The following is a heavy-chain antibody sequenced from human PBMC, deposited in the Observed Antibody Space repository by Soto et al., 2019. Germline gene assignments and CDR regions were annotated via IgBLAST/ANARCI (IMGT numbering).Heavy chain of an antibody. CDR2: IFYTGST. Sequence: LSLTCTVSGGSISGHYWIWIRQSPGKRLEWIGYIFYTGSTNYNPSLESRVTLSADTSKNQFSLRLSSVTAADTAVYYCARVGSSGWSPDYWGQGTLVTV. V-gene: IGHV4-59*11. CDR3: ARVGSSGWSPDY. J-gene: IGHJ4*02. D-gene: IGHD6-19*01. CDR1: GGSISGHY.